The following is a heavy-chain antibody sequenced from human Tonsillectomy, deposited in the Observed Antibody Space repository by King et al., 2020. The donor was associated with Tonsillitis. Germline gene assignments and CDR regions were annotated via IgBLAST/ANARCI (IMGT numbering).Heavy chain of an antibody. V-gene: IGHV3-33*08. Sequence: QVQLVESGGGVVQPGRSLRLSCAASGFTFSTYVMHWVRQAPGKGLEWVAVTWYDGSTKYYADSVMGRFTISRDNSKNTLYLQRNSLRAEDTAVYYCARGGLGGTPIDYWGQGTLVTVSS. J-gene: IGHJ4*02. D-gene: IGHD1/OR15-1a*01. CDR2: TWYDGSTK. CDR3: ARGGLGGTPIDY. CDR1: GFTFSTYV.